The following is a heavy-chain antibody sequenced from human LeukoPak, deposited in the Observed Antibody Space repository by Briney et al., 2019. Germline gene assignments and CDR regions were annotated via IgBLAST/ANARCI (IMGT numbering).Heavy chain of an antibody. CDR3: ATFPTTVVTPDYFDY. D-gene: IGHD4-23*01. CDR2: ISGSGGST. J-gene: IGHJ4*02. CDR1: GFTFSSYA. Sequence: GGSLRLSCAASGFTFSSYAMSWDRQAPGKGLEWVSAISGSGGSTYYADSVKGRFTISRDNSKNTLYLQMNSLRAEDTAVYYCATFPTTVVTPDYFDYWGQGTLVTVSS. V-gene: IGHV3-23*01.